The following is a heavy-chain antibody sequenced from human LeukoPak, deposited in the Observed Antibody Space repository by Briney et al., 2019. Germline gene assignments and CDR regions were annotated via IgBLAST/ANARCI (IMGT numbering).Heavy chain of an antibody. D-gene: IGHD4-17*01. CDR3: ARVSNDYGDYEAYYYYGMDV. CDR2: ISAYNGNT. Sequence: ASVKVSCKASGYTFTSYGISWVRQAPGQGLEWMGWISAYNGNTNYVQKLQGRVTMTTDTSTSTAYMELRSLRSDDTAVYYCARVSNDYGDYEAYYYYGMDVWGQGTTVTVSS. J-gene: IGHJ6*02. V-gene: IGHV1-18*01. CDR1: GYTFTSYG.